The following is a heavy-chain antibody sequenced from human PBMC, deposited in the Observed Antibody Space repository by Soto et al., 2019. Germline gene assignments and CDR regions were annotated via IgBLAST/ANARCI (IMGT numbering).Heavy chain of an antibody. CDR3: ARATTMVRGVINYYHGMDV. D-gene: IGHD3-10*01. CDR2: ISAYNGNT. J-gene: IGHJ6*02. V-gene: IGHV1-18*01. CDR1: GYTFTSYG. Sequence: ASVKVSCKASGYTFTSYGISWVRQAPGQGLEWMGWISAYNGNTNYAQKLQGRVTMTTDTSTSTAYMELSRLRSDDTAVYYCARATTMVRGVINYYHGMDVWGQGTTVTVSS.